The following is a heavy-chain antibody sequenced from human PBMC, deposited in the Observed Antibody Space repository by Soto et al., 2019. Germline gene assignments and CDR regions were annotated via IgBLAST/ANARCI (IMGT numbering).Heavy chain of an antibody. CDR1: GFTFSSYP. V-gene: IGHV3-23*01. J-gene: IGHJ3*02. Sequence: ESLTISCAASGFTFSSYPMTWVLQAPGKGLEWLSAISGSGGSTYYADSVKGRFTISRDNSKNTLYLQMNSLRAEDTAVYYCASSGWYIDAFDIWGQGTMVTVSS. CDR2: ISGSGGST. D-gene: IGHD6-19*01. CDR3: ASSGWYIDAFDI.